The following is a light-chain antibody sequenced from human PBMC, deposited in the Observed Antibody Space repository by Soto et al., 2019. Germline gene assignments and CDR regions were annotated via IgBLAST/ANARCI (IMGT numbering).Light chain of an antibody. CDR3: QEYNSCPLT. V-gene: IGKV3-15*01. J-gene: IGKJ4*01. CDR2: GAS. Sequence: EVLMTQSPATLSVSPGERVTLSCRASQSVYSNLAWYQQKPGQAPRLLIRGASTRATGLTDRFSGSGSGTEVSLPISSLQSEDFAVYYGQEYNSCPLTFGGGTKVEIK. CDR1: QSVYSN.